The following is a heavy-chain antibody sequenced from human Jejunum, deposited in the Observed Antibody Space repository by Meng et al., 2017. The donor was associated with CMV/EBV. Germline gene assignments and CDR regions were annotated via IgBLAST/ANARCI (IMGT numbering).Heavy chain of an antibody. J-gene: IGHJ4*01. V-gene: IGHV2-5*02. CDR2: IYRGDDK. Sequence: QITLKESGPTLVKPTQTLTLTCSFSGFSPSTSGEGVGWIRQPPGKALEWLALIYRGDDKRYSPSLNSRLTIAKDTSKNEVVLTLTNMGPIDTGTYYCAHFVGGYYPSRPDYWGHGTLVTVAS. CDR1: GFSPSTSGEG. CDR3: AHFVGGYYPSRPDY. D-gene: IGHD3-22*01.